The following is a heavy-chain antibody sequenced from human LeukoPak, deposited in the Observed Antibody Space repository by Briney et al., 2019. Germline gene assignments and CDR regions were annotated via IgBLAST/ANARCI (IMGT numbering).Heavy chain of an antibody. CDR2: IYYSGST. CDR3: ARIGAAVGEYQLPEPSMDV. J-gene: IGHJ6*04. Sequence: PSQTLSLTCTVSGGSISSGGYYWSWIRQHPGKGLEWIGYIYYSGSTNYNPSLKSRVTISVDTSKNQFSLKLSSVTAADTAVYYCARIGAAVGEYQLPEPSMDVWGKGTTVTVSS. V-gene: IGHV4-61*08. CDR1: GGSISSGGYY. D-gene: IGHD2-2*01.